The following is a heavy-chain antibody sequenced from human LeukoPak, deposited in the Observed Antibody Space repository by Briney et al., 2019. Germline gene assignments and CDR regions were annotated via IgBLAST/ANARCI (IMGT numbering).Heavy chain of an antibody. CDR2: IKQDGSEK. CDR3: ARDALGYCSSTSCYQTRSYWYFDL. D-gene: IGHD2-2*01. V-gene: IGHV3-7*01. Sequence: PGGSLRLSCAASGFTFSSYWMSWVRQAPGKGLEWVANIKQDGSEKYYVDSVKGRFTISRDNAKNSLYLQMNSLRAEDTAVYYCARDALGYCSSTSCYQTRSYWYFDLWGRGTLVTVSS. J-gene: IGHJ2*01. CDR1: GFTFSSYW.